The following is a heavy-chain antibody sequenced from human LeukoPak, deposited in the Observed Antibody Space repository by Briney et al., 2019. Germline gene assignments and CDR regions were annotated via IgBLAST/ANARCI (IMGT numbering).Heavy chain of an antibody. D-gene: IGHD6-6*01. J-gene: IGHJ4*02. CDR2: IYYSGST. CDR1: GGSISSSSYY. Sequence: SETLSLTCTVSGGSISSSSYYWGWIRQPPGKGLEWIGSIYYSGSTYYNPSLKSRVTISVDTSKNQFSLKLSSVTAADTAVYYCARLLYSSSGGDYWGQGTLVTVSS. V-gene: IGHV4-39*01. CDR3: ARLLYSSSGGDY.